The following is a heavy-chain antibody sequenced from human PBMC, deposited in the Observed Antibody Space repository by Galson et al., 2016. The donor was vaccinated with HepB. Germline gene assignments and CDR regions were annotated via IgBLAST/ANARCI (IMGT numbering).Heavy chain of an antibody. CDR1: GFTFYNYA. J-gene: IGHJ4*02. CDR2: IGGNGSPT. CDR3: AREDSSGYYYFDY. Sequence: SLRLSCAASGFTFYNYAMDWVRQAPGGGLEWVAAIGGNGSPTYYADSVRGRFSISRDNSKNTLYLQMNSLRAEDTAVYYCAREDSSGYYYFDYWGQGSLVTVSS. V-gene: IGHV3-23*01. D-gene: IGHD3-22*01.